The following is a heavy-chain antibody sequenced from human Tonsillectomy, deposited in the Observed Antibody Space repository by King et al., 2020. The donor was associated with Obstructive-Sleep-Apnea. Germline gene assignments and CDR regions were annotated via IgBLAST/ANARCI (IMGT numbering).Heavy chain of an antibody. CDR1: DGSISSHY. Sequence: QLQESGPGLVKPSETLSLICTVSDGSISSHYWSWIRQPPGKGLEWIGYIYYTGSTSYNPSLNNRVAMSVDTSKNQFSLKLTSVTAADTAVYYCARWGPQYCIGGSCYSYFDYWGQGTLVTVSS. CDR3: ARWGPQYCIGGSCYSYFDY. V-gene: IGHV4-59*08. D-gene: IGHD2-15*01. CDR2: IYYTGST. J-gene: IGHJ4*02.